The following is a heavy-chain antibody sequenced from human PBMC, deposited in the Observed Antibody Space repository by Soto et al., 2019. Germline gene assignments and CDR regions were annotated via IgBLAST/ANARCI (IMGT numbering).Heavy chain of an antibody. CDR3: ATHYSSSWLGEYYYCYMDV. CDR1: GYTLTELS. V-gene: IGHV1-24*01. D-gene: IGHD6-13*01. Sequence: ASVKVSCKVSGYTLTELSMHWVRQAPGKGLEWMGGFDPEDGETIYAQKFQGRVTMTEDTSTDTAYMELSSLRSEDTAVYYCATHYSSSWLGEYYYCYMDVWGKGTTVTVSS. J-gene: IGHJ6*03. CDR2: FDPEDGET.